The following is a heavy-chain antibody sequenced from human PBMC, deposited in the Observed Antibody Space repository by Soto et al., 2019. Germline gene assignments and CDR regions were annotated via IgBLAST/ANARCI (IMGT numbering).Heavy chain of an antibody. V-gene: IGHV3-21*01. CDR1: GFTFSSYS. Sequence: GGSLRLSCAASGFTFSSYSMNWVRQAPGKGLEWVPSISSSSSYIYYADSVKGRFTISRDNAKNSLSLQMNSLRAEDTAVYYCARVAVEQQLVWYFDYWGQGTLVTVSS. D-gene: IGHD6-13*01. J-gene: IGHJ4*02. CDR3: ARVAVEQQLVWYFDY. CDR2: ISSSSSYI.